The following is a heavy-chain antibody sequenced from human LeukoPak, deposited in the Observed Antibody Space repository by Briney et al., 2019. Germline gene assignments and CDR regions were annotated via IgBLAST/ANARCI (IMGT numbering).Heavy chain of an antibody. CDR3: ARDQVGLFDY. Sequence: SETLSLTCTVSGYSISSGYYWGWIRQPPGKGLEWIGSIYHSGSTYYNPSLKSRVTISVDTSKNQFSLKLSSVTAADTAVYYCARDQVGLFDYWGQGTLVTVSS. CDR1: GYSISSGYY. CDR2: IYHSGST. V-gene: IGHV4-38-2*02. D-gene: IGHD1-26*01. J-gene: IGHJ4*02.